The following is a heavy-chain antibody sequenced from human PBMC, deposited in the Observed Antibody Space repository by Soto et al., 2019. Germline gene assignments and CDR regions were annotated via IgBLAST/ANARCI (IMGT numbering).Heavy chain of an antibody. D-gene: IGHD1-20*01. J-gene: IGHJ4*02. Sequence: GSLRLACAASGXTVSSYGMHWVRQAPGKGLELVAVISYEGSNKYYADSVKGRFTISRDNSKNTLYLQMNSLRAEDTAVYYWEKEDRITGTPMKIDFFYYWGQGTLVTVSS. CDR1: GXTVSSYG. V-gene: IGHV3-30*18. CDR3: EKEDRITGTPMKIDFFYY. CDR2: ISYEGSNK.